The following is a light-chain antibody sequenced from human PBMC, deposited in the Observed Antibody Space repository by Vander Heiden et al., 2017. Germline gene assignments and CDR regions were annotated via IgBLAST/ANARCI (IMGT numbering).Light chain of an antibody. CDR2: KAS. Sequence: DIQMTQSPSTLSASVGDRVTITCRASQSISSWLAWYQQKPGKAPKLLIYKASSLESGVPSRFSGSGSGTEFTLTISSLEPDDFATYYCKKDNSYWTFGQGTKVEIK. CDR3: KKDNSYWT. J-gene: IGKJ1*01. V-gene: IGKV1-5*03. CDR1: QSISSW.